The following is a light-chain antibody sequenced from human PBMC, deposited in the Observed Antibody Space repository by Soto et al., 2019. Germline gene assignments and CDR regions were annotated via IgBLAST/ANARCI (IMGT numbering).Light chain of an antibody. Sequence: DIPMTQSPSSLSASVGDRVTITCRASQGISNYLAWYQQKPGKVPKLLIYAASTLQSGVPSRFSGSGSGTDFTLTISSLQPEDVATYYCQTYNSAPEFTFGPGTKVDIK. CDR3: QTYNSAPEFT. J-gene: IGKJ3*01. CDR2: AAS. CDR1: QGISNY. V-gene: IGKV1-27*01.